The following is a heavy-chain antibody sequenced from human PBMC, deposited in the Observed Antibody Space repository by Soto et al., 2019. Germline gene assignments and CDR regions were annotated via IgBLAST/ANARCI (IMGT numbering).Heavy chain of an antibody. J-gene: IGHJ6*03. V-gene: IGHV1-8*01. CDR3: ARSPSTPAPNRLVVPAPANYYYYYYRDV. CDR1: GYTFTSYD. D-gene: IGHD2-2*01. Sequence: ASVKVSCKASGYTFTSYDINWVRQATGRGLEWMGWMNPNSGNTGYAQKFQGRVTMTRNTSISTAYMELSSLRSEDTAVYYCARSPSTPAPNRLVVPAPANYYYYYYRDVGGKGTKVTASS. CDR2: MNPNSGNT.